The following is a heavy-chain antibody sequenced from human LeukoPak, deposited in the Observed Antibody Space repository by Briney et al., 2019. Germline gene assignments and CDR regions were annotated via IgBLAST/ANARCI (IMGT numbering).Heavy chain of an antibody. CDR3: ARRVGIAARPFDY. D-gene: IGHD6-6*01. Sequence: ASVKVSCKASGGTFSSYAISWVRQAPGQGLEWMGGIIPIFGTANYAQKFQGRVTITADESTSTAYMELSSLRSEDTAVYYCARRVGIAARPFDYWGQGTLVTVSS. J-gene: IGHJ4*02. CDR2: IIPIFGTA. V-gene: IGHV1-69*13. CDR1: GGTFSSYA.